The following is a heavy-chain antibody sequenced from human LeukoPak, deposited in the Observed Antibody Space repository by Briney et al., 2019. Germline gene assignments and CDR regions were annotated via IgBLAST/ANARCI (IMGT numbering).Heavy chain of an antibody. D-gene: IGHD4-17*01. J-gene: IGHJ4*02. CDR1: GGSFSGYY. Sequence: SETLSLTCAVYGGSFSGYYWSWIRQPPGKGLEWIGGINHSGSTNHNPSLKSRVTISVDTSKNQFSLKLSSVTAADTAVYYCARVRRGDQGLGYWGQGTLVTVSS. CDR2: INHSGST. CDR3: ARVRRGDQGLGY. V-gene: IGHV4-34*01.